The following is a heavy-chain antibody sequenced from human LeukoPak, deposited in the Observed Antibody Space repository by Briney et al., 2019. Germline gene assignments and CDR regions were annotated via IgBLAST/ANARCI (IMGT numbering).Heavy chain of an antibody. CDR1: GFTFSSYA. CDR2: ISGSGGSK. CDR3: ARLSAMVRGPEDIFYFEY. Sequence: GGSLRLSCVASGFTFSSYAMSWVRQAPGKGLEWASAISGSGGSKYYEDSVKGRFTISRDNSKNTLYLRMNSLRVEDTALYYCARLSAMVRGPEDIFYFEYWGLGTLVTVSS. J-gene: IGHJ4*02. V-gene: IGHV3-23*01. D-gene: IGHD3-10*01.